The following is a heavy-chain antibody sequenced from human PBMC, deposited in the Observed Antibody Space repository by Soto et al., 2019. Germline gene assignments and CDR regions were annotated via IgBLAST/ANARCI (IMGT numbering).Heavy chain of an antibody. Sequence: GGSLRLSCAASGFTFSSYAMSWVRQAPGKGLEWVSAISGSGGSTYYADSVKGRFTISRDNSKNTLYLQMNSLRDEDTAVYYCARGTYYYDSSGYYYRFGYFDYWGQGTLVTVSS. V-gene: IGHV3-23*01. D-gene: IGHD3-22*01. CDR3: ARGTYYYDSSGYYYRFGYFDY. CDR2: ISGSGGST. J-gene: IGHJ4*02. CDR1: GFTFSSYA.